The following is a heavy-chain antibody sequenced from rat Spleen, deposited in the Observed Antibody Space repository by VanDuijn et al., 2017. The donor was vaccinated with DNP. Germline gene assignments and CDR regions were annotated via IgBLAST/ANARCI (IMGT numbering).Heavy chain of an antibody. CDR1: GFTFNNYW. CDR3: ARHRAIAAIWDY. J-gene: IGHJ2*01. Sequence: EVQLVESGGGLVQPGRSLKLSCVASGFTFNNYWMTWIRQVPGKGLEWVASITTGGGHTYYRDSVKGRFTISRDNAKNTQYLQMDSLRSEDTATYYCARHRAIAAIWDYWGQGVMVTVSS. CDR2: ITTGGGHT. V-gene: IGHV5S13*01. D-gene: IGHD1-2*01.